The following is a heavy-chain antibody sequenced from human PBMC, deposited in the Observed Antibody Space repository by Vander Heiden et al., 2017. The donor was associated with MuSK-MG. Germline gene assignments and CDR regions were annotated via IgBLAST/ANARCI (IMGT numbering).Heavy chain of an antibody. V-gene: IGHV4-39*01. Sequence: QLQLQESGPGLVKPSETLSLTCTVSGGSISSSSYYWGWISQPPGKGLEWMGSIKYSGSTYYNPSLKSRVTISVDTSKNQFSLKLSSVTAADTAVYHCATHYYDSSGYFVYWGQGTLVTVSS. CDR3: ATHYYDSSGYFVY. CDR2: IKYSGST. D-gene: IGHD3-22*01. J-gene: IGHJ4*02. CDR1: GGSISSSSYY.